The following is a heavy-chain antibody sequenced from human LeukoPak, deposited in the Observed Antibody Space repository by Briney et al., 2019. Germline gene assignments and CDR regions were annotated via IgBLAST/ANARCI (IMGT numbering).Heavy chain of an antibody. D-gene: IGHD5-18*01. V-gene: IGHV3-30*03. CDR1: GFTFSNYG. CDR3: ARSQLWSSFDY. CDR2: ISYDGSNK. Sequence: PGRSLRLSCAASGFTFSNYGIHWVRQAPGKGLEWVAVISYDGSNKYYADSVKGRFTISRHNSKNTLYLQMNSLRAEDTAVYYCARSQLWSSFDYWGQGNLVTVSS. J-gene: IGHJ4*02.